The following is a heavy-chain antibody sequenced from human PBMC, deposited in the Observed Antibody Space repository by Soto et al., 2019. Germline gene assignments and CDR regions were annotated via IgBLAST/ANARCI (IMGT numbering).Heavy chain of an antibody. CDR3: ARGRRRTKPYYYYYMDV. Sequence: PSETLSLTCAVYGGSFSGYYWSWIRQPPGKGLEWIGEINHSGSTNYNPSLKSRVTISVDTSKNQFSLKLSSVTAADTAVYYCARGRRRTKPYYYYYMDVWGKGTTVTVSS. V-gene: IGHV4-34*01. CDR1: GGSFSGYY. D-gene: IGHD2-8*01. CDR2: INHSGST. J-gene: IGHJ6*03.